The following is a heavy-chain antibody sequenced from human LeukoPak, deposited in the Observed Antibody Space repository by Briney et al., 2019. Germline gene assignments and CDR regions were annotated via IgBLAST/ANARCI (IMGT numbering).Heavy chain of an antibody. D-gene: IGHD3-9*01. CDR3: ARSDYDILRYYFDY. CDR2: ISSFNTYK. V-gene: IGHV3-21*01. CDR1: GFSFSDYN. J-gene: IGHJ4*02. Sequence: GGSLRLSCTVSGFSFSDYNMNLVRQAPGKGLEWISSISSFNTYKYYADSVKGRFTISRDNAKNSLYLQMNSLRGEDTAVYYCARSDYDILRYYFDYWGQGALVTVSS.